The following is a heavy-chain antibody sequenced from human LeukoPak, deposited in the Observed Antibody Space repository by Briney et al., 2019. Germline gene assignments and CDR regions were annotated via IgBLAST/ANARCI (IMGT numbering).Heavy chain of an antibody. CDR1: GGTFSSYA. Sequence: SVKVSCKASGGTFSSYAIRWVRQAPGQGLAWMGRIIPILGIANYAQKFQGRVTITADKSTSTAYMELSSLRSEDTAVYYCARVSGYYGNEYFQHWGQGTLVTVSS. V-gene: IGHV1-69*04. J-gene: IGHJ1*01. CDR2: IIPILGIA. D-gene: IGHD3-22*01. CDR3: ARVSGYYGNEYFQH.